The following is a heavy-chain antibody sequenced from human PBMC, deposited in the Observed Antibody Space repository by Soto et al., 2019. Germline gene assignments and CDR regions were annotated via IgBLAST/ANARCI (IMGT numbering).Heavy chain of an antibody. V-gene: IGHV3-21*01. J-gene: IGHJ4*02. CDR1: GFTFSSYS. CDR2: ISSSSSYI. Sequence: EVQLVESGGGLVKPGGSLRLSCAASGFTFSSYSMNWVRQAPGKGLEWVSSISSSSSYIYYADSVKGRFTISRDNAKNSLYLQMNSLRAEDTAVYYCARDRSTIFGVVIIAPGIDYWGQGTLVTVSS. CDR3: ARDRSTIFGVVIIAPGIDY. D-gene: IGHD3-3*01.